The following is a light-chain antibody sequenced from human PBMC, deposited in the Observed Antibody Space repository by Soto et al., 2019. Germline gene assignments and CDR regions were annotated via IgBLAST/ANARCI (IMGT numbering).Light chain of an antibody. Sequence: QSVLTQPASVSGSPGQSITIPCTGTSSDVGGYNYVSWYQHHPGKAPKLMIYEVTNRPSGISNRFSGSKSGNTASLSISGLQAEDEADYYCSSYSSSTIRVFGTGTKVTVL. CDR2: EVT. V-gene: IGLV2-14*01. J-gene: IGLJ1*01. CDR1: SSDVGGYNY. CDR3: SSYSSSTIRV.